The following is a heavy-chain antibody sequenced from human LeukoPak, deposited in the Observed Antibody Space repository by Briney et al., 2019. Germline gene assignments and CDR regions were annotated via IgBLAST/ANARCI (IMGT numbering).Heavy chain of an antibody. CDR2: IYYSGST. J-gene: IGHJ6*02. V-gene: IGHV4-59*01. CDR1: GGSISSYY. CDR3: ARQPAASYYYYYYGMDV. Sequence: PSETLSLTCTVSGGSISSYYWSWIRQPPGKGLEWIGYIYYSGSTNYNPSLKSRVTISVDTSKNQFSLKLSSVTAADTAVYYCARQPAASYYYYYYGMDVWGQGTTVTVSS. D-gene: IGHD2-2*01.